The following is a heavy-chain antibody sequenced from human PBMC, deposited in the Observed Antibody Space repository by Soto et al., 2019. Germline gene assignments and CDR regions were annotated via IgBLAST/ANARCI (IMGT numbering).Heavy chain of an antibody. Sequence: QVQLVQSGAEVKKPGASVKVSCKASGYTFTSYAMHWVRQAPGQRLEWMGWINAGNGNTKYSQKLQGRVTITRDTSASTAYMELSSLRSEDTAVYYCARWGMGYSLGPDAFDIWGQGTMVTVSS. J-gene: IGHJ3*02. CDR1: GYTFTSYA. CDR3: ARWGMGYSLGPDAFDI. V-gene: IGHV1-3*01. CDR2: INAGNGNT. D-gene: IGHD3-16*01.